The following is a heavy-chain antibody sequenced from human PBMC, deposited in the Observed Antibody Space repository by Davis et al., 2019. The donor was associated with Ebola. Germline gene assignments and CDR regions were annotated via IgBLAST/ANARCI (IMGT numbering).Heavy chain of an antibody. D-gene: IGHD3-22*01. V-gene: IGHV4-59*04. CDR2: YYYTGST. J-gene: IGHJ4*02. CDR1: GGSISSYY. CDR3: AEIHYYDSSGFYYGRFDY. Sequence: SETLSLTCTVSGGSISSYYWSWIRQPPGKGLEWIGYYYYTGSTYYNPSLKSRVTISLATSKNQFSLKLSSVTAADTAVYYCAEIHYYDSSGFYYGRFDYWGQGTLVTVSS.